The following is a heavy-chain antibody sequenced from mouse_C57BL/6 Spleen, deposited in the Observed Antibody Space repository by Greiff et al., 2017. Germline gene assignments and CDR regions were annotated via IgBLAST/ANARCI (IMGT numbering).Heavy chain of an antibody. Sequence: QVQLKQPGAELVKPGASVKMSCKASGYTFTSYWITWVKPRPGQGLEWIGDIYPGSGSTNYNEKFKSKTTLTVDTSSSTAYMQLSSLTSEDSAVYYCARNYYGSSYGAMDYWGQGTSVTVSS. CDR3: ARNYYGSSYGAMDY. V-gene: IGHV1-55*01. D-gene: IGHD1-1*01. CDR2: IYPGSGST. CDR1: GYTFTSYW. J-gene: IGHJ4*01.